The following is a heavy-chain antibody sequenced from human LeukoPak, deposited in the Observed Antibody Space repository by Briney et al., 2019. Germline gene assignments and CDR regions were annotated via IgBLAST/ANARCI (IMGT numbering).Heavy chain of an antibody. V-gene: IGHV4-31*03. CDR2: TYYCGST. Sequence: PSETLSLTCTVSGGSISSGGYYWTWIRQHPGKGLGWIGYTYYCGSTYYNPSLKSRVTISVDTSKNQFSLRLGSVTAADTAVYYCALGYCGGGSCYAREYFQHWGQGTLVTVSS. CDR3: ALGYCGGGSCYAREYFQH. J-gene: IGHJ1*01. D-gene: IGHD2-15*01. CDR1: GGSISSGGYY.